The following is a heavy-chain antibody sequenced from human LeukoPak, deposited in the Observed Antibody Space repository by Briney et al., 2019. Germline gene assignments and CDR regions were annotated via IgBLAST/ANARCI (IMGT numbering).Heavy chain of an antibody. Sequence: GGSLRLSCAASGFTFSNAWMSWVRQAPGKGLEWVGRIKSKTDGGTTDYAAPVKGRFTISRDDSKNTLYLQMNSLKTEDTAVYYCTVFWSGYYGVSRPSTRTDYWGQGTLVTVSS. CDR2: IKSKTDGGTT. D-gene: IGHD3-3*01. V-gene: IGHV3-15*01. CDR1: GFTFSNAW. J-gene: IGHJ4*02. CDR3: TVFWSGYYGVSRPSTRTDY.